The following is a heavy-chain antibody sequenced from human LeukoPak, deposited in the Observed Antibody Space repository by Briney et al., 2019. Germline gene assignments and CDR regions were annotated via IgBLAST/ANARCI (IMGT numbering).Heavy chain of an antibody. D-gene: IGHD3-9*01. J-gene: IGHJ5*02. CDR3: AKGAAGGYYDILTGNNWFDP. Sequence: GGSLRLSCAASGFTFDDYAMHWVRQAPGKGLEWVSGISWNSGSIGYADSVKGRFTISRDNAKNSLYLQMNSLRAEDTALYYCAKGAAGGYYDILTGNNWFDPWGQGTLVTVSS. CDR1: GFTFDDYA. CDR2: ISWNSGSI. V-gene: IGHV3-9*01.